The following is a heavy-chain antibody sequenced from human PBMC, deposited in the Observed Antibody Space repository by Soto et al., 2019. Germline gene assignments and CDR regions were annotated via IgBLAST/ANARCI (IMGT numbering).Heavy chain of an antibody. CDR3: ARGYSNYLDYFDY. V-gene: IGHV1-69*13. CDR1: GGTFSSYA. CDR2: IIPIFGTA. D-gene: IGHD4-4*01. Sequence: SVKVSCKASGGTFSSYAISWVRQAPGQGLEWMGGIIPIFGTANYAQKFQGRVTITADESTSTAYMELSSLRSEDTAVYYCARGYSNYLDYFDYWGQGTLVTVSS. J-gene: IGHJ4*02.